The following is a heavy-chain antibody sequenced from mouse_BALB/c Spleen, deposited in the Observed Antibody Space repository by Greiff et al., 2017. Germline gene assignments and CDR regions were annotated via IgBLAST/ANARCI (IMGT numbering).Heavy chain of an antibody. J-gene: IGHJ3*01. CDR2: IWAGGST. V-gene: IGHV2-9*02. CDR1: GFSLTSYG. CDR3: ARESYYGNFAY. Sequence: VPLQESGPGLVAPSQSLSITCTVSGFSLTSYGVHWVRQPPGKGLEWLGVIWAGGSTNYNSALMSRLSISKDNSKSQVFLKMNSLQTDDTAMYYCARESYYGNFAYWGQGTLVTVSA. D-gene: IGHD2-10*01.